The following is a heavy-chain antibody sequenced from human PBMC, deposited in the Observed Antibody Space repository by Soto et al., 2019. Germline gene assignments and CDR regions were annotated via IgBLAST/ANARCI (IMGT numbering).Heavy chain of an antibody. J-gene: IGHJ6*03. CDR2: TYYRSKWYI. Sequence: QVQLQQSGPGLVKPSQTLSLTCDISGDSVSSNSAAWNWIRQTPSRGLEWLGRTYYRSKWYINYAVSVKSRITANPDTYKNQFSLQLNSVTPEDTAVYYCARGSWDDVTGHYYMDVWGKGTTVTVSS. CDR1: GDSVSSNSAA. D-gene: IGHD1-1*01. CDR3: ARGSWDDVTGHYYMDV. V-gene: IGHV6-1*01.